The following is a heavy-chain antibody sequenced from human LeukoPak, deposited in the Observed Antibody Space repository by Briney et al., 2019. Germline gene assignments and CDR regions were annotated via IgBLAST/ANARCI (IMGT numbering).Heavy chain of an antibody. V-gene: IGHV3-23*01. CDR1: GFTFSNYA. J-gene: IGHJ4*02. CDR2: ITGSGGDT. CDR3: VKGRLGIMYYFDY. Sequence: PGGSLRLSCAASGFTFSNYAMSWVRQAPGKGLEWVSTITGSGGDTYYADSVKGRFTISRDNSRNTVYLQANSLRAEDAAMYYCVKGRLGIMYYFDYWGQGTLVTVSS. D-gene: IGHD7-27*01.